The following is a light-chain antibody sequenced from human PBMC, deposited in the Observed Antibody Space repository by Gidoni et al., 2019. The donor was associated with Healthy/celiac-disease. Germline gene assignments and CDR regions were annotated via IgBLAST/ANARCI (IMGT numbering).Light chain of an antibody. Sequence: EIVLTQSPATLSLSPGERATISCRASQSVSSYLAWYQQKPGQAPRLLIYDASNRATGIPARFSGSGSGTDFTLTISSLEPEDFAVYYCQQRSNWPWTFGKGPRWKSN. V-gene: IGKV3-11*01. J-gene: IGKJ1*01. CDR2: DAS. CDR1: QSVSSY. CDR3: QQRSNWPWT.